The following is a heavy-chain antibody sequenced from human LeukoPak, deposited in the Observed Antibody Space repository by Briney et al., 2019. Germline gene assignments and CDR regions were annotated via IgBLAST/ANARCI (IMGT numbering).Heavy chain of an antibody. D-gene: IGHD2-2*01. V-gene: IGHV4-30-2*01. CDR3: ARANFCGGTSCYYFDY. CDR2: IYHIGST. J-gene: IGHJ4*02. Sequence: SETLPLTCAVSGGSITRGGYSWTWIRQPPGKGLEWIGYIYHIGSTYYNPSLESRVTISIDRSNQFSLRLSSVTAADTAVYYCARANFCGGTSCYYFDYWGQGTLVTVSS. CDR1: GGSITRGGYS.